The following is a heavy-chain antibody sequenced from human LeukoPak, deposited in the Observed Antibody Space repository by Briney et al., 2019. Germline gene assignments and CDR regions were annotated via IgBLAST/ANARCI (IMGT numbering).Heavy chain of an antibody. CDR2: IYYSGST. Sequence: PSETLSLTCTVSGGSISSSSYYWGWIRQPPGKGLEWIGSIYYSGSTYYNPSLKSRVTISVDTSKNQFSLKLSSVTAADTAVYYCARDEGYGEYWGQGTLVTVSS. V-gene: IGHV4-39*07. CDR3: ARDEGYGEY. CDR1: GGSISSSSYY. J-gene: IGHJ4*02. D-gene: IGHD5-18*01.